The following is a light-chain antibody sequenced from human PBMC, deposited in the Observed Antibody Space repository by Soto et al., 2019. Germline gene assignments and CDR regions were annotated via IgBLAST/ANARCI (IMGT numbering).Light chain of an antibody. Sequence: DVVMTQSPLSLPVTLGQPASISCRSSRSLLYSDGNTYLSWLQQRPGQSPRRLLYKVSKRDSGVPDRFRGSGSGTDFTLKIGRVEAEDVGVYYCMPGPHWPPRTFGQGTKLAIK. CDR1: RSLLYSDGNTY. CDR3: MPGPHWPPRT. J-gene: IGKJ1*01. V-gene: IGKV2-30*01. CDR2: KVS.